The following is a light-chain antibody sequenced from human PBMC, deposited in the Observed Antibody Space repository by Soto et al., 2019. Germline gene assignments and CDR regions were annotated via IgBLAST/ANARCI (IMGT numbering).Light chain of an antibody. Sequence: DIQMTQSPSTLSASVGDTVTITCRASQSVSMWLAWFQQKPGKAPRLLIYGASNLESGVPSGFSGSGSGTQFTLTISSLQPEDAATYYCQQYNTYLTWTFGQGTKVDIK. CDR2: GAS. CDR1: QSVSMW. V-gene: IGKV1-5*01. J-gene: IGKJ1*01. CDR3: QQYNTYLTWT.